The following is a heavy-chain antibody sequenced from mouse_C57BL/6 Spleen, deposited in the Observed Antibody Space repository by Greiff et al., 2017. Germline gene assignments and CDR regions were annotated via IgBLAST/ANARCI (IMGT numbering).Heavy chain of an antibody. Sequence: QVQLQQSGPELVKPGASVKISCKASGYAFSSSWMNWVKQRPGQGLEWIGRIYPGDGDTNYNGKFKGKATLTADKSSSTAYMQLSSLTAEDSAVYFCARWQTAQATGYWGQGTTLTVSS. J-gene: IGHJ2*01. CDR3: ARWQTAQATGY. V-gene: IGHV1-82*01. CDR1: GYAFSSSW. CDR2: IYPGDGDT. D-gene: IGHD3-2*02.